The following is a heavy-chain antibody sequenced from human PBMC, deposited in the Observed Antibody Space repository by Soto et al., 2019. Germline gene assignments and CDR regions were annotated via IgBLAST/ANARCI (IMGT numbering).Heavy chain of an antibody. D-gene: IGHD3-22*01. V-gene: IGHV3-23*01. CDR3: AKDVGITMIVVVPVDY. CDR1: GFTFSSYA. Sequence: PGGSLRLSCAASGFTFSSYAMSWVRQAPGKGLEWVSAISGSGGSTYYADSVKGRFTISRDNSKNTLYLQMNSLRAEDTAVYYCAKDVGITMIVVVPVDYWGQGTLVTVSS. J-gene: IGHJ4*02. CDR2: ISGSGGST.